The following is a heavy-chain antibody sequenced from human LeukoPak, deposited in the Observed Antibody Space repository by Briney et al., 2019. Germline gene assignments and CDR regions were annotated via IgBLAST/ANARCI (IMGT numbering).Heavy chain of an antibody. V-gene: IGHV3-21*01. J-gene: IGHJ4*02. CDR3: ARVSGTFGELY. CDR1: GFTFSSYS. CDR2: ISTSSSYI. Sequence: GGSLRLSCAASGFTFSSYSMNWVRQAPGKGLEWVSSISTSSSYIYYADSVKGRFTISRDNAKNSLYLQKNSLRAEDTAVYYCARVSGTFGELYWGQGTLVTVSS. D-gene: IGHD3-10*01.